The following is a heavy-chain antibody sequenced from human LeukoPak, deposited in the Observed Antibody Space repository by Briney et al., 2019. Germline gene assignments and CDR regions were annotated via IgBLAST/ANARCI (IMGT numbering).Heavy chain of an antibody. CDR3: ARGKTSYYDSSGPRSYYYYYMDV. Sequence: GSSVKVSCKASGGTFSSYAISWVRQAPGQGLEWMGGIIPIFGTANYAQKFQGRVTITTDESTSTAYMELSSLRSEDTAVYYCARGKTSYYDSSGPRSYYYYYMDVWGKGTTVTVSS. J-gene: IGHJ6*03. CDR2: IIPIFGTA. CDR1: GGTFSSYA. D-gene: IGHD3-22*01. V-gene: IGHV1-69*05.